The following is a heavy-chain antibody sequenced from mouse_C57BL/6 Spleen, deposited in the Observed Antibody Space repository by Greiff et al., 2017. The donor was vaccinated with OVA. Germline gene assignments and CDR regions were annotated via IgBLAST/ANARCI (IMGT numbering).Heavy chain of an antibody. CDR1: GYSITSGYY. CDR3: ARDHSSYKAWFAY. V-gene: IGHV3-6*01. D-gene: IGHD1-1*01. CDR2: ISYDGSN. J-gene: IGHJ3*01. Sequence: EVQLQESGPGLVKPSQSLSLTCSVTGYSITSGYYWNWIRQFPGNKLEWMGYISYDGSNYYNPSLKNRISLTRDTSKNQFFLKLNSVTTEDTATYYGARDHSSYKAWFAYWGHGTLVTVSA.